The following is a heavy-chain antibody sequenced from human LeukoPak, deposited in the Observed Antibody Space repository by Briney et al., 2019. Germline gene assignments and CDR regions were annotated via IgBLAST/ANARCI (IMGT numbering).Heavy chain of an antibody. V-gene: IGHV4-59*01. Sequence: SETLSLTCTVSGGSISSYYWSWIRQPPGKGLEWIGYIYYSGSTNYNPSLKSRVTISVDTSKNQFSLKLSSVTAADTAVYYCARHGGGADTPRGYYYYGMDVWGQGTTVTVSS. J-gene: IGHJ6*02. CDR2: IYYSGST. CDR1: GGSISSYY. D-gene: IGHD3-16*01. CDR3: ARHGGGADTPRGYYYYGMDV.